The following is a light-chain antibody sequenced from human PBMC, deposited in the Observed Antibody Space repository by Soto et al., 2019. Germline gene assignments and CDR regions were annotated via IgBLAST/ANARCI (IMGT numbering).Light chain of an antibody. CDR1: SSDVVNY. Sequence: QSALTQPASVSGSLGQSITISCTGISSDVVNYVSWYQQHPGKVTTLIISEVVNRPSGVSDRFSGSKSGNTATLTISGLPAEDEAHYYCSSYTSSKTGVFAAGTKLTVL. CDR3: SSYTSSKTGV. V-gene: IGLV2-14*01. CDR2: EVV. J-gene: IGLJ1*01.